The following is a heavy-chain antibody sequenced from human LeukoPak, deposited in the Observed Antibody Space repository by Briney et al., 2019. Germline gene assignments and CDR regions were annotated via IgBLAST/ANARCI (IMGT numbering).Heavy chain of an antibody. V-gene: IGHV4-38-2*02. CDR2: IYHSGST. CDR3: ASLYHSSGYYHFDY. D-gene: IGHD3-22*01. J-gene: IGHJ4*02. Sequence: PSETVSLTRTVSGHSISSGYYWGLIRQPPGKGLEWIGRIYHSGSTYYNPALKRPVTISVDTSKYQFSLKSSSETAVDTPVYCWASLYHSSGYYHFDYWGQGTLVTVSS. CDR1: GHSISSGYY.